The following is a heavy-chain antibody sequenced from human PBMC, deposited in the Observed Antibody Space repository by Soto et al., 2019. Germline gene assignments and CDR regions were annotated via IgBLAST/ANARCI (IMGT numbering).Heavy chain of an antibody. J-gene: IGHJ4*02. Sequence: GGALRLSCAASGFTFSSYSMNWVRQALGKGLEWVSSIRRTSNYIYYTDSVKGRFTISRDNAKNSIYLQMNSLRAEDTATYYCASGVFGLVSPVIGGYWGQGTLVTVSS. D-gene: IGHD3-3*01. CDR1: GFTFSSYS. CDR2: IRRTSNYI. V-gene: IGHV3-21*01. CDR3: ASGVFGLVSPVIGGY.